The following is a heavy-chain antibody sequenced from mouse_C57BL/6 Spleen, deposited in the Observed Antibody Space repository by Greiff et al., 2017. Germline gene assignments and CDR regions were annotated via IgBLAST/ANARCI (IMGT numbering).Heavy chain of an antibody. CDR1: GYTFTSYW. D-gene: IGHD1-1*01. J-gene: IGHJ1*03. V-gene: IGHV1-52*01. Sequence: VQLQQSGAELVRPGSSVKLSCKASGYTFTSYWMHWVKQRPIQGLEWIGNIDPSDSETHYNQKFKDKATLTVDKSSSTAYMQLSSLTSEGSSVYYWASYCYGSSCGYFDVWGTGTTVTVSS. CDR3: ASYCYGSSCGYFDV. CDR2: IDPSDSET.